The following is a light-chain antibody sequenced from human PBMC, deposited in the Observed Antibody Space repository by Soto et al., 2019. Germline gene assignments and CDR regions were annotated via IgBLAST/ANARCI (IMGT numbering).Light chain of an antibody. CDR1: QTINNY. J-gene: IGKJ1*01. Sequence: DIQMTQSPSSLSASVGDRVTITCRASQTINNYLNWYQQKPGKAPKLLIYAASNLQSGVPSRFSGRGSGTDFTLTISRLQTEDVATYYCQQTYSSLSWTFGQGPKVEIK. CDR3: QQTYSSLSWT. V-gene: IGKV1-39*01. CDR2: AAS.